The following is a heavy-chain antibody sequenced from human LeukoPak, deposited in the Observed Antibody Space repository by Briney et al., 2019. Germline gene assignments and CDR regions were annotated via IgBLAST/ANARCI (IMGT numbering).Heavy chain of an antibody. D-gene: IGHD5-24*01. J-gene: IGHJ4*02. CDR1: GFTFSSYS. V-gene: IGHV3-48*01. Sequence: PGGSLRLSCAASGFTFSSYSMNWVRQAPGKGLEWVSYISSSSTTIYYADSVKGRFTISRDNAKNSLYLQMNSLRAEDTAVYYCARDEAITTRGIDYWGQGTLVTVSS. CDR3: ARDEAITTRGIDY. CDR2: ISSSSTTI.